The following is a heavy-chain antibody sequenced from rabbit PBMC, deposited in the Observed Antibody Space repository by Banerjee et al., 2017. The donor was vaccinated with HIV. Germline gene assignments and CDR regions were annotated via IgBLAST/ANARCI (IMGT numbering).Heavy chain of an antibody. J-gene: IGHJ4*01. D-gene: IGHD8-1*01. CDR2: IYAGSSGRT. CDR1: GFDFSSYG. V-gene: IGHV1S45*01. CDR3: ARRAGTGSYALNL. Sequence: QEQLVESGGGLVQPGGSLKLSCKASGFDFSSYGVSWVRQAPGKGLEWIACIYAGSSGRTYYASWAKGRFTISKTSSTTVTLQMTSLTAADTASYFCARRAGTGSYALNLWGPGTLVTVS.